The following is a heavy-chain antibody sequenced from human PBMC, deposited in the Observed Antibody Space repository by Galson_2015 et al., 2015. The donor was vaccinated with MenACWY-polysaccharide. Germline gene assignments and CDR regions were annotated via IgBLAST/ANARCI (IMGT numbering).Heavy chain of an antibody. V-gene: IGHV3-15*01. CDR3: ARESNWAYDS. Sequence: SLRLSCAASGSTFSNLWMTWVRQAPGKGLEWVGRIKSKIHGETRDYAAPVIGRFSISRDDSENTVYLQMNNLRVEDTAIYFCARESNWAYDSWGTGTLVTVSS. D-gene: IGHD2/OR15-2a*01. CDR1: GSTFSNLW. CDR2: IKSKIHGETR. J-gene: IGHJ4*02.